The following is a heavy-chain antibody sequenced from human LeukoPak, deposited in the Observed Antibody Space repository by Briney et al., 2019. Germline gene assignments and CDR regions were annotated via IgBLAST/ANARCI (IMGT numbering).Heavy chain of an antibody. CDR2: ISGSGGST. J-gene: IGHJ4*02. CDR3: AKDPNWVRIAARPI. D-gene: IGHD6-6*01. CDR1: GFTFSSYG. V-gene: IGHV3-23*01. Sequence: GGTLRLSCAASGFTFSSYGMSWVRQAPGKGLEWVSAISGSGGSTYYADSVKGRFTISRDNSKNTLYLQMNSLRAEDTAVYYCAKDPNWVRIAARPIWGQGTLVTVSS.